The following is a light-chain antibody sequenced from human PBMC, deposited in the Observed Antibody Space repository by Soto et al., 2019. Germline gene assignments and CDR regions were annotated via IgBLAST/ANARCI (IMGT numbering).Light chain of an antibody. CDR1: QSVSSY. Sequence: EIVLTQSPATLSLSPGERGTLSCRASQSVSSYLAWYQHKPGQAPRLLIYDASNRATGIPARFSGSGSGTDFTLTISRVEPEDFAVYYCLHRYNWPLTFGGGTKVEIK. CDR2: DAS. V-gene: IGKV3-11*01. J-gene: IGKJ4*01. CDR3: LHRYNWPLT.